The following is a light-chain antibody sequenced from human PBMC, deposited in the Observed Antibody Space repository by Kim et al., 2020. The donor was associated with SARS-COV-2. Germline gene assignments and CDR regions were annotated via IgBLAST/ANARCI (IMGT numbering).Light chain of an antibody. Sequence: SYELTQPPSVSVSPGQTASITCSGDKLGDKYVCWYQQKAGQSPVLVMYQDNKRPSGIPERFSGSNSGNTATLTISGTPAMDAADYYCQAWDSSPVFGGGTQLTFL. CDR2: QDN. CDR1: KLGDKY. CDR3: QAWDSSPV. J-gene: IGLJ3*02. V-gene: IGLV3-1*01.